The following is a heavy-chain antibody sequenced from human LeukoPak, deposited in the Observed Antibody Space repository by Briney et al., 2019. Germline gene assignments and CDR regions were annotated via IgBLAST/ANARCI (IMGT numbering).Heavy chain of an antibody. D-gene: IGHD4-17*01. Sequence: SETLSLTCAVSGGSISSNNWWSWVRQPPGKGLEWIGEIYHSGSTNYNPSLKSRVTISVDKSKNQFSLKLSSVTAADTAVYYCAREKATVTSRGGFDYWGQGTLVTVSS. CDR3: AREKATVTSRGGFDY. V-gene: IGHV4-4*02. CDR1: GGSISSNNW. J-gene: IGHJ4*02. CDR2: IYHSGST.